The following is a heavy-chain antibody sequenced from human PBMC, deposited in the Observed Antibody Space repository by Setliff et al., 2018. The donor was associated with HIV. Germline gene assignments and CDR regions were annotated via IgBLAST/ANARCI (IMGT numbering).Heavy chain of an antibody. J-gene: IGHJ5*02. D-gene: IGHD6-13*01. CDR1: AASIRNSY. CDR2: IYPSGTI. Sequence: PSETLSLTCTVSAASIRNSYRTWIRQPAGKGLEWIGRIYPSGTINYNPSLKSRVTMSVDTSKNQFSLRLTSVSAADTALYYCAGSMGAAKGSWFEPWGQGTLVTVSS. V-gene: IGHV4-4*07. CDR3: AGSMGAAKGSWFEP.